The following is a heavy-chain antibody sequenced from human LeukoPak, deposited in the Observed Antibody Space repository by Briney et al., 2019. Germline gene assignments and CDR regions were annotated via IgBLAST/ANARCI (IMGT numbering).Heavy chain of an antibody. D-gene: IGHD2-21*01. CDR3: ARERWHCRGNDCYSVYYYGLDV. CDR1: GFPFTNYA. V-gene: IGHV1-3*01. CDR2: INAGNDDT. J-gene: IGHJ6*02. Sequence: ASVKVSCKASGFPFTNYAFHWVRQALGQRLEWLGWINAGNDDTKYSQKFQGRVTITRDTSANTAYMELSSLTSDDTAVYYCARERWHCRGNDCYSVYYYGLDVWGQGTTVTVSS.